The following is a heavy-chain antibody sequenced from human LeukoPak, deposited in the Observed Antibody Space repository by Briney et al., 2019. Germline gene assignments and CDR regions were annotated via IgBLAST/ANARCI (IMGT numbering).Heavy chain of an antibody. CDR3: TRTGSGNWFDP. J-gene: IGHJ5*02. D-gene: IGHD3-10*01. CDR2: IRRKAYDGTT. Sequence: GGSLRLSCAASGFTFSSYSMNWVRQASGKGLEWVGFIRRKAYDGTTEYAASVKGRFTISRDDSKSIAYLQMNSLKTEDTAVYYCTRTGSGNWFDPWGQGTLVTVPS. V-gene: IGHV3-49*04. CDR1: GFTFSSYS.